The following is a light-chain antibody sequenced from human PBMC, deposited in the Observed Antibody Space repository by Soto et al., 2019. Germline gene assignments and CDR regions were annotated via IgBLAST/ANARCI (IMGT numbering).Light chain of an antibody. CDR1: QTISSW. CDR3: QHYYSYSDA. Sequence: PQSPATVSGSEGESAIIACWASQTISSWLAWYQQKPGKAPKLLIYKASTIKSGVPSRFSGSGSGTEFTLTISSLQPDDLATYYCQHYYSYSDAFGQGTKVDIK. J-gene: IGKJ1*01. CDR2: KAS. V-gene: IGKV1-5*03.